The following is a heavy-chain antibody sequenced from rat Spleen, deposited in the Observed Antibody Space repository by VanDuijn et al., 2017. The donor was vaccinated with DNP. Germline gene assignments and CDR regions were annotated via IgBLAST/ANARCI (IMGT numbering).Heavy chain of an antibody. CDR2: ISYDGSST. V-gene: IGHV5-29*01. D-gene: IGHD1-4*01. CDR1: GFTFSNYG. J-gene: IGHJ3*01. CDR3: ARSRLPGYYPFAC. Sequence: EVQLVESGGGLVQPGRSLKVSCAASGFTFSNYGMAWVRQAPKKGLEWVATISYDGSSTNYRDSVKGRFTISRDDAKSSLYLQMNSLKSEDTATYYCARSRLPGYYPFACWGQGTLVTVSS.